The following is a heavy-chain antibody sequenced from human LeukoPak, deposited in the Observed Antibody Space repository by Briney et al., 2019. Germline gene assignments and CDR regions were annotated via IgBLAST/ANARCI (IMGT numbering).Heavy chain of an antibody. Sequence: PGRSLRLSCAASGFTLSSYAMHWVREAPGKGREGGGVISYDGSNKYYADSVKGRFTISRDNYKNMLYLQMNNLRAQDTAVQYCTTFQYSGDSSGYSTDNWLDPWGQGTLVTVSS. J-gene: IGHJ5*02. D-gene: IGHD3-22*01. CDR3: TTFQYSGDSSGYSTDNWLDP. V-gene: IGHV3-30*01. CDR1: GFTLSSYA. CDR2: ISYDGSNK.